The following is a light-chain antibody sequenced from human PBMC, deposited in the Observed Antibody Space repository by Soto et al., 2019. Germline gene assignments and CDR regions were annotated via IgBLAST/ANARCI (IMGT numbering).Light chain of an antibody. J-gene: IGKJ2*01. CDR2: WAS. V-gene: IGKV4-1*01. Sequence: DFVMTQSPDSLAVSLGERATINCKSSESVLYSSKNKNYLAWYQQKPGQPPKLLTSWASTREAGVRDRFSGRGSGTDFTLTISSLQAEDVAVYYCQQYYSTPQTFGQGTKLEIK. CDR1: ESVLYSSKNKNY. CDR3: QQYYSTPQT.